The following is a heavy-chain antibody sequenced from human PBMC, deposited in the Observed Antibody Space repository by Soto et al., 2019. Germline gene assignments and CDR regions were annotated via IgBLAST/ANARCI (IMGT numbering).Heavy chain of an antibody. CDR1: GDSVSSYSAA. Sequence: SQTLSLPCALSGDSVSSYSAAWNWIRQSPSGGLEWLGRTYYRSRFFSDYAESVKSRIFINPDTSKNQFSLQLKSVTPEDTAVYYCVRDRYSSSGWLDPWGQGTPVTVSS. CDR2: TYYRSRFFS. D-gene: IGHD3-10*01. CDR3: VRDRYSSSGWLDP. J-gene: IGHJ5*02. V-gene: IGHV6-1*01.